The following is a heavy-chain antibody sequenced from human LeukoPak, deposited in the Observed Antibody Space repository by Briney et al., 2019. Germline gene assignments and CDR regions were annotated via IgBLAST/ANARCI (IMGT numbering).Heavy chain of an antibody. V-gene: IGHV4-4*02. D-gene: IGHD3-3*01. CDR1: GGSISSNNW. CDR2: INHSGST. Sequence: SGTLSLTCAVSGGSISSNNWWGWVRQPPGKGLEWIGEINHSGSTNYNPSLKSRVTISVDTSKNQFSLKLSSVTAADTAVYYCARERPFFFGVVITDRANRVDPLGQGTPVTVSS. CDR3: ARERPFFFGVVITDRANRVDP. J-gene: IGHJ5*02.